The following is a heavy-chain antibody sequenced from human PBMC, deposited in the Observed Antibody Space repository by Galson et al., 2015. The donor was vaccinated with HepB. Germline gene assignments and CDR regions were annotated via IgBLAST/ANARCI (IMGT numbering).Heavy chain of an antibody. CDR1: GFTFSSYW. CDR2: IKQDGSEK. V-gene: IGHV3-7*01. D-gene: IGHD3-22*01. J-gene: IGHJ6*03. CDR3: ARDLYYYDSSGYYYEHYYYYYMDV. Sequence: SLRLSCAASGFTFSSYWMSWVRQAPGKGLEWVANIKQDGSEKYYVDSVKGRFTISRDNAKNSLYLQMNSLRAEDTAVYYCARDLYYYDSSGYYYEHYYYYYMDVWGKGTTVTVSS.